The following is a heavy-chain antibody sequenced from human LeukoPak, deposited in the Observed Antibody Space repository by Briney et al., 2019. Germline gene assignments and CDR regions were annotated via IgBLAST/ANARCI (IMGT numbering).Heavy chain of an antibody. Sequence: SETLSLTCTVSGGSISSYYWSWIRQPPGKGLEWIGEINHSGSTNYNPSLKSRVTISVDTSKNQFSLKLSSVTAADTAVYYCARAGSVLRFLEWFSSGAVAFDYWGQGTLVTVSS. CDR2: INHSGST. CDR1: GGSISSYY. CDR3: ARAGSVLRFLEWFSSGAVAFDY. J-gene: IGHJ4*02. D-gene: IGHD3-3*01. V-gene: IGHV4-34*01.